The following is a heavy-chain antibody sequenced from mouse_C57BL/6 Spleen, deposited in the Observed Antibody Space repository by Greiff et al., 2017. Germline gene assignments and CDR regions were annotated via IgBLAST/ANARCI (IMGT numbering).Heavy chain of an antibody. V-gene: IGHV1-54*01. CDR3: ARRGLLRYYFDY. CDR2: IKPGSGGT. Sequence: QVQLQQSGAELVRPGTSVKVSCKASGYAFTNYLIAWVKQRPGQGLEWIGVIKPGSGGTNYNEKFKGKATLTADKSSSTAYMQLSSLTSEDSAVYFCARRGLLRYYFDYWGQGTTLTVSS. D-gene: IGHD2-3*01. CDR1: GYAFTNYL. J-gene: IGHJ2*01.